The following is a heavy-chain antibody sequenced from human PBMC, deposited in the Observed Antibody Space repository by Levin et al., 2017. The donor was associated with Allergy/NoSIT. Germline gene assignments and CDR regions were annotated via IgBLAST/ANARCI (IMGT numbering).Heavy chain of an antibody. CDR2: IWYDGSDK. D-gene: IGHD3-22*01. Sequence: SCAASGFTFSSYGMHWVRQAPGKGLEWVAVIWYDGSDKYYGDSVKGRFTISRDNSKNTLYLQMNSLRPEDTAVYYCARDPGIVVISTHGAFDIWGQGTLVTVSS. V-gene: IGHV3-33*01. J-gene: IGHJ3*02. CDR3: ARDPGIVVISTHGAFDI. CDR1: GFTFSSYG.